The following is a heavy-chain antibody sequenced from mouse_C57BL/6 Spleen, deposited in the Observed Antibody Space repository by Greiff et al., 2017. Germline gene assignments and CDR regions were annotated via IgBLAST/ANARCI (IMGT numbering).Heavy chain of an antibody. CDR3: AREGTGYYFDY. J-gene: IGHJ2*01. V-gene: IGHV1-72*01. CDR1: GYTFTSYW. Sequence: QVQLQQPGAELVKPGASVKLSCKASGYTFTSYWMHWVKQRPGRGLEWIGRIDPNSGGTKYNEKFKSTATLTVDKPSSTAYMQISSLTSEDSAVYYCAREGTGYYFDYWGQGTTLTVSS. CDR2: IDPNSGGT. D-gene: IGHD4-1*01.